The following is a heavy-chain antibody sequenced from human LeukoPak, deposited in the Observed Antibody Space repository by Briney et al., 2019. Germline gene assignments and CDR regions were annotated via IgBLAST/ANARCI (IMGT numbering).Heavy chain of an antibody. Sequence: ASETLSLTCTVSGGSISSSSYYWGWIRQPPGKGLEWIGSIYYSGSTYYNPSLKSRVTISVDTSKNQFSLKLSSVTAADTAVYYCARLTAVAGPMGRRYFDLWGRGTLVTVSS. V-gene: IGHV4-39*01. J-gene: IGHJ2*01. CDR2: IYYSGST. CDR3: ARLTAVAGPMGRRYFDL. D-gene: IGHD6-19*01. CDR1: GGSISSSSYY.